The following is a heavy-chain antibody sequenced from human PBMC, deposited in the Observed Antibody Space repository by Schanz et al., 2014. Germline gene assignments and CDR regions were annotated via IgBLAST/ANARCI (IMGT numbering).Heavy chain of an antibody. CDR3: AKARRKSNCSGGRCFHYSYYGMDV. CDR2: ISHSGGSK. CDR1: GFTFNSYA. Sequence: EVQLLESGGGLVQPGGSLRLSCAASGFTFNSYAMTWVRQAPGKGLEWVSSISHSGGSKYYADSVKGRFTISRDNSKNILYLQMNSLRAEDTAVYYCAKARRKSNCSGGRCFHYSYYGMDVWGQGTTVTVSS. J-gene: IGHJ6*02. V-gene: IGHV3-23*01. D-gene: IGHD2-15*01.